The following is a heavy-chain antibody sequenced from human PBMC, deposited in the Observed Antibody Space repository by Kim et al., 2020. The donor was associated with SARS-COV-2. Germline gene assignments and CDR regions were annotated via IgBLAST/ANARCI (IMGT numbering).Heavy chain of an antibody. D-gene: IGHD3-3*01. CDR2: ITTNTGNP. J-gene: IGHJ3*01. CDR3: ARMESDAFDV. V-gene: IGHV7-4-1*02. Sequence: ASVKVSCKTSGYIFSSYAMNWVRQAPGQGLQWMGWITTNTGNPTYGQGFTGRFVFSLDTSVSTAYLQINNLNVDDTAVYYCARMESDAFDVWGEGTMVSV. CDR1: GYIFSSYA.